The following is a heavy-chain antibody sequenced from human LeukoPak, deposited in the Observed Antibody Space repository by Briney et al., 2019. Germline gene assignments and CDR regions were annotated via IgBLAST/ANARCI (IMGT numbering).Heavy chain of an antibody. Sequence: ASVKVSCKASGYTFTGYYMHWVRQAPGQGLEWMGWINPNSGGTNYAQKFQGRVAMTRDTSISTAYMELSRLRSDDTAVYYCARAREYSSSSRRTFDYWGQGTLVTVSS. D-gene: IGHD6-6*01. J-gene: IGHJ4*02. CDR1: GYTFTGYY. CDR3: ARAREYSSSSRRTFDY. V-gene: IGHV1-2*02. CDR2: INPNSGGT.